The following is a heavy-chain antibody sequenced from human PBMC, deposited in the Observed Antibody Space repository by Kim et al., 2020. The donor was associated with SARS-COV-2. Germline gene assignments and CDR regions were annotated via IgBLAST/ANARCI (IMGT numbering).Heavy chain of an antibody. J-gene: IGHJ4*02. D-gene: IGHD6-13*01. V-gene: IGHV4-59*13. Sequence: SETLSLTCTVSGGSISSYYWSWIRQPPGKGLEWIGYIYYSGSTNYNPSLKSRVTISVDTSKTQFSLKLSSVTAAATAVYYCARQKAASGTILFDYWGQGTLVTVSS. CDR2: IYYSGST. CDR1: GGSISSYY. CDR3: ARQKAASGTILFDY.